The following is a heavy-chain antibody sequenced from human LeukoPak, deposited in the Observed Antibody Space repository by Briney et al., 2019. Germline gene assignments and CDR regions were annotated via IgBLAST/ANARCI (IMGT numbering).Heavy chain of an antibody. CDR2: IKPDGSET. V-gene: IGHV3-7*01. D-gene: IGHD2-21*01. J-gene: IGHJ4*02. Sequence: GGSLRLSCAASGFTFRDYWMTWVRQAPGKGLDWGANIKPDGSETYYVDSAPSRLTISRDNARKSLYLQMNSLRAEDTAVYFCARDCFAENNYWGQGILVTVSS. CDR1: GFTFRDYW. CDR3: ARDCFAENNY.